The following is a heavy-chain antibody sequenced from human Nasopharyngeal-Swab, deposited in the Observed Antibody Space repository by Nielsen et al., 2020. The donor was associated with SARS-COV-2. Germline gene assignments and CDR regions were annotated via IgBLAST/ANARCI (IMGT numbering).Heavy chain of an antibody. J-gene: IGHJ4*02. CDR3: AKAWLPTY. CDR1: GFTFSSYG. D-gene: IGHD5-24*01. Sequence: GESLKISCAASGFTFSSYGMHWVRQAPGKGLEWVAVISYDGSNKYYADSVKGRFTISRDNSKNTLYLQMNSLGAEDTAVYYCAKAWLPTYWGQGTLVTVSS. CDR2: ISYDGSNK. V-gene: IGHV3-30*18.